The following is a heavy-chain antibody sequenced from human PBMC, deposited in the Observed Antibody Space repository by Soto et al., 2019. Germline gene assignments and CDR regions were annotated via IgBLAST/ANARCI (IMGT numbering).Heavy chain of an antibody. CDR2: IYSGGNT. CDR3: ARGSCSGGGCYYFDS. V-gene: IGHV3-53*01. D-gene: IGHD2-15*01. J-gene: IGHJ4*02. Sequence: GGGLIQPGGSLRLSCAASGLTVNNNYMTWVRQAPGKGLEWVSIIYSGGNTYYADSVKGRFTISRDNSKNTLYLQMNSLRAEDTAVYYCARGSCSGGGCYYFDSWGQGTLVTVSS. CDR1: GLTVNNNY.